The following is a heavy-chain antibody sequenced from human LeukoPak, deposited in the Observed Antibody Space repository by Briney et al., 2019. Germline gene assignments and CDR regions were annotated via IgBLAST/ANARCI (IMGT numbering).Heavy chain of an antibody. CDR2: INHSGST. Sequence: SETLSLTCAVYGGSFSGYYWSWIRQPPGKGLEWIGEINHSGSTNYNPSLKSRVTISVDTSKNQFSLKLSSVTAADTAVYYCARDSDDCSSTSCPPDFWGQGTLVTVSS. D-gene: IGHD2-2*01. J-gene: IGHJ4*02. V-gene: IGHV4-34*01. CDR1: GGSFSGYY. CDR3: ARDSDDCSSTSCPPDF.